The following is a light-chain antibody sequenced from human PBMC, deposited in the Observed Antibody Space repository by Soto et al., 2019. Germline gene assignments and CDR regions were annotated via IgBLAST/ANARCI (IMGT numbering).Light chain of an antibody. J-gene: IGKJ3*01. Sequence: DIQMTQSPSTLSASVGDRVTITCRASQSIGTSLAWYQQTPGKVPDLLIYAASTLQSGVPSHFSGSGSGTDFTLTISSLQPEDVATYYCQEYHSPPFTFGPGTKVDIK. V-gene: IGKV1-27*01. CDR3: QEYHSPPFT. CDR1: QSIGTS. CDR2: AAS.